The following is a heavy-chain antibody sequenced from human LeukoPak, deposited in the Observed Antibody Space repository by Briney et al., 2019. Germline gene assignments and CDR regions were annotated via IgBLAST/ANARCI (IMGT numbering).Heavy chain of an antibody. CDR1: GFTLSSHA. V-gene: IGHV3-30*04. Sequence: AGGCLRLSCAASGFTLSSHAIHWVRQAPGKGLEWVALISYDGNIKYYADSVKGRFTISRDNSKNTLSLQMDSLRPEDTAVYYCARAHLSSSSTDYMDVWGKGTTVTVSS. J-gene: IGHJ6*03. D-gene: IGHD6-6*01. CDR3: ARAHLSSSSTDYMDV. CDR2: ISYDGNIK.